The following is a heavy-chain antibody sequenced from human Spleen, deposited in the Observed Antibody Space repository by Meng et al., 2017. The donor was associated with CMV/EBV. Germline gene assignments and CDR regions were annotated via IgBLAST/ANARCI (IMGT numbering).Heavy chain of an antibody. Sequence: LTCTVSCVSISSGGYYWSWIRQHPGKGLEWIGYNYYGGNTYYNPSLKSRVTISVDMSKNQFSLKLSSVTAADTAVYYCAREKDYFDYWGQGTLVTVSS. J-gene: IGHJ4*02. CDR2: NYYGGNT. CDR1: CVSISSGGYY. V-gene: IGHV4-31*03. CDR3: AREKDYFDY.